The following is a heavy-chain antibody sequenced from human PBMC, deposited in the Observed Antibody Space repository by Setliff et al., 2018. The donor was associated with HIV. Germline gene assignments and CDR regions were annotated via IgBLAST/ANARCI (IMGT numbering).Heavy chain of an antibody. Sequence: SCAASGFTFSNYWMHWIRQAPGKGLVWVSRINSDGSSTTYADSVKGRFTISRDNSKNTVYLQMDSLRAEDTAVYYCARDDDATSHYSRFDYWGQGTPVTVSS. D-gene: IGHD1-26*01. V-gene: IGHV3-74*01. CDR1: GFTFSNYW. J-gene: IGHJ4*02. CDR3: ARDDDATSHYSRFDY. CDR2: INSDGSST.